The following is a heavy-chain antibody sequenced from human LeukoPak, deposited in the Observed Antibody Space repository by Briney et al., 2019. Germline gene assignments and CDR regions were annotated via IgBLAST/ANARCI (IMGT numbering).Heavy chain of an antibody. Sequence: ASVKVSCKASGYTFTNYGLSWVRQAPGQGLEWMGWINLYSDNTNYAQKLQGRVTMTTEISTSTAYMELRSLRSDDTAVYYCARVHLGLKYFDYWGQGTLVTVSS. J-gene: IGHJ4*02. D-gene: IGHD3-16*01. V-gene: IGHV1-18*01. CDR3: ARVHLGLKYFDY. CDR1: GYTFTNYG. CDR2: INLYSDNT.